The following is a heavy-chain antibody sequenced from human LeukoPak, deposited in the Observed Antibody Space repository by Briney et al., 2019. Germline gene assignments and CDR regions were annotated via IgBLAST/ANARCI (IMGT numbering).Heavy chain of an antibody. CDR2: IRSKANTYAT. D-gene: IGHD6-13*01. J-gene: IGHJ4*02. CDR3: ANGAAAGTPAIGDY. V-gene: IGHV3-73*01. Sequence: GGSLKLSCAASGFTFSGSAMLWVRQASGKGLEWVGRIRSKANTYATAYAAPVKGRFIISRDNFKNTLYLQMNSLRAEDTAVYYCANGAAAGTPAIGDYWGQGTLVTVSS. CDR1: GFTFSGSA.